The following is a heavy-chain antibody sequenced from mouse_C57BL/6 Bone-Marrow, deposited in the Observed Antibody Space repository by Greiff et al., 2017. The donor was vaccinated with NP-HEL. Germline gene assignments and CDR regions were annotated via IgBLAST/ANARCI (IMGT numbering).Heavy chain of an antibody. CDR1: GFSLTSYG. J-gene: IGHJ4*01. D-gene: IGHD2-3*01. CDR3: AKGGLLPYAMDY. Sequence: VKLVESGPGLVQPSQSLSITCTVSGFSLTSYGVHWVRQSPGKGLEWLGVIWRGGSTDYNAAFMSRLSITKDNSKSQVFFKMNSLQADDTTIYYCAKGGLLPYAMDYWGQGTSVTVSS. V-gene: IGHV2-5*01. CDR2: IWRGGST.